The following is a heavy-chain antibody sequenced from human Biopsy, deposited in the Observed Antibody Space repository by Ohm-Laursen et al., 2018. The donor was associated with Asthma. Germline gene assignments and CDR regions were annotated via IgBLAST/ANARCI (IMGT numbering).Heavy chain of an antibody. CDR3: ARAVDYSHYYGIDV. CDR2: ISVYNGNT. D-gene: IGHD3-10*01. Sequence: GASVKVSCKTSGYTFNSAGITWVRQAPGQGLGWMGWISVYNGNTKAAQKLQGRVTMITDTSTSTAYMELRSLRSDDTAVYFCARAVDYSHYYGIDVWGQGTTVTVS. CDR1: GYTFNSAG. J-gene: IGHJ6*02. V-gene: IGHV1-18*01.